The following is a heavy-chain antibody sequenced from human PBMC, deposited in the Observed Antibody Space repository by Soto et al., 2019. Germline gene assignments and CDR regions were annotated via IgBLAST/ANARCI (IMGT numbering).Heavy chain of an antibody. V-gene: IGHV3-23*01. Sequence: PGGSLRLSCAASGFTFSSYAMSWVRQAPGKGLEWVSAISGSGGSTYYADSVKGRFTISRDNSKNTLYLQMNSLRAEDTAVYYCAKDPYYYDSSGYPLGYWGQGTLVTVSS. CDR3: AKDPYYYDSSGYPLGY. J-gene: IGHJ4*02. CDR2: ISGSGGST. D-gene: IGHD3-22*01. CDR1: GFTFSSYA.